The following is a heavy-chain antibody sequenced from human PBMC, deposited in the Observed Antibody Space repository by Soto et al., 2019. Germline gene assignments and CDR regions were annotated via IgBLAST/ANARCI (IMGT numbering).Heavy chain of an antibody. Sequence: QAQLVESGGGVVQPGRSLRLSCAASGFTFNNYAMHWVRQAPGKGLERVAVISNDGSNEYYPDSVKGRFTISRDNSTNTLYLEMNRLRAEDTAVYHCARDSRSSGKGAFDIWGQGTMVTVSS. J-gene: IGHJ3*02. CDR2: ISNDGSNE. CDR3: ARDSRSSGKGAFDI. D-gene: IGHD3-10*01. CDR1: GFTFNNYA. V-gene: IGHV3-30*03.